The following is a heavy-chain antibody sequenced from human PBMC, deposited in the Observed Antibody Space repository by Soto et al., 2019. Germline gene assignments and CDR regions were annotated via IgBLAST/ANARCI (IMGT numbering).Heavy chain of an antibody. J-gene: IGHJ6*03. Sequence: GGSLRLSCAASGFTFSSYAMSWVRQAPGKGLEWVSAISGSGGSTYYADSVKGRFTISRDNSKNTLYLQMNSLRAEDTAVYYCAKGGFGDIVVVPAAIPKYYYYYMDVWGKGTTVTVSS. CDR2: ISGSGGST. CDR3: AKGGFGDIVVVPAAIPKYYYYYMDV. V-gene: IGHV3-23*01. D-gene: IGHD2-2*01. CDR1: GFTFSSYA.